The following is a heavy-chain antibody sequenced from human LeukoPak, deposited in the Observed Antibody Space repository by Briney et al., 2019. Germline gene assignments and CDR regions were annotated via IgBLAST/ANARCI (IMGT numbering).Heavy chain of an antibody. CDR1: GYTFTSYG. CDR2: ISAYNGNT. D-gene: IGHD3-16*02. CDR3: ARARNVWGSYRPLGY. Sequence: GASVKVSCKASGYTFTSYGISWVRQAPGQGLEWMGWISAYNGNTNYAQKLQGRVTMTTDTSTSTAYMELRSLRSDDTAVYYCARARNVWGSYRPLGYWGQGTLVTVSS. V-gene: IGHV1-18*01. J-gene: IGHJ4*02.